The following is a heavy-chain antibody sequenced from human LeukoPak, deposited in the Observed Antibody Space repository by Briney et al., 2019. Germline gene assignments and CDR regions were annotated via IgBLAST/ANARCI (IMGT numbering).Heavy chain of an antibody. J-gene: IGHJ4*02. CDR1: GFTFSNYA. D-gene: IGHD4-17*01. Sequence: PGGSLRLSCAASGFTFSNYAMSWVRQAPGRGLEWVSAISGSSGLTYYADSVKGRFTISRDNSKNTLFLQMNSLGAEDTAVYYCARRGESASYGDYRFDYWGQGTLVTVSS. CDR3: ARRGESASYGDYRFDY. CDR2: ISGSSGLT. V-gene: IGHV3-23*01.